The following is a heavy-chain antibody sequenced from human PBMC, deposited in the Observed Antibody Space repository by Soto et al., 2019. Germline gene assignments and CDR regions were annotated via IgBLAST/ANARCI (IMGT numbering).Heavy chain of an antibody. J-gene: IGHJ4*02. CDR2: IYSGGST. D-gene: IGHD3-22*01. CDR1: GLTVTSNY. Sequence: GGSLRLSCAASGLTVTSNYMSWIRQAPGKGLEWVSVIYSGGSTSYADSVKGRFTISRDSSKNTLYLQMNSLRAEDTAVYYCAKGPGMYYYDSSGYYHYDYWGQGTLVTVS. V-gene: IGHV3-66*01. CDR3: AKGPGMYYYDSSGYYHYDY.